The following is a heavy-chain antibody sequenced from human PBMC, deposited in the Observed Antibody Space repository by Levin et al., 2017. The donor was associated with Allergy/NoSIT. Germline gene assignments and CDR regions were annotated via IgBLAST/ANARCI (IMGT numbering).Heavy chain of an antibody. CDR1: GFTFSSYA. Sequence: GESLKISCAASGFTFSSYAMSWVRQAPGKGLEWVSAISGSGGSTYYADSVKGRFTISRDNSKNTLYLQMNSLRAEDTAIYCCAKDRSIVATISDYWGQGTLVTVSS. J-gene: IGHJ4*02. CDR2: ISGSGGST. V-gene: IGHV3-23*01. CDR3: AKDRSIVATISDY. D-gene: IGHD5-12*01.